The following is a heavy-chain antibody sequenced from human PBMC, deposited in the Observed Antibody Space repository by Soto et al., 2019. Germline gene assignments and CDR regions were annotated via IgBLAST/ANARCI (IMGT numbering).Heavy chain of an antibody. CDR3: VHIRSGSWLFDY. CDR1: GFSLSTSGVG. D-gene: IGHD3-10*01. Sequence: KESGPTLVTPTQTLTLTCNFSGFSLSTSGVGVGWIRQPPGKALEWLALIYWDDDKRYSPSLKSRLTITKDTSKNQVVLTMTNMDPVDTATYYCVHIRSGSWLFDYWGQGTLVTVSS. CDR2: IYWDDDK. J-gene: IGHJ4*02. V-gene: IGHV2-5*02.